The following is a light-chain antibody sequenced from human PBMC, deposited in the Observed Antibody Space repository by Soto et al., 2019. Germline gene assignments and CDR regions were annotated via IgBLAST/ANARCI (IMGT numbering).Light chain of an antibody. CDR2: SAS. Sequence: EIVMTQSPATLSLSPGQRATLSCRASQSVSSKLAWYQQRPGQAPRLLIYSASTRAAGIPARFSGSGAGTEFTLIISSLQSEDSAVYYCQQYDNWPPYTFGQGTKLEIK. CDR1: QSVSSK. CDR3: QQYDNWPPYT. J-gene: IGKJ2*01. V-gene: IGKV3-15*01.